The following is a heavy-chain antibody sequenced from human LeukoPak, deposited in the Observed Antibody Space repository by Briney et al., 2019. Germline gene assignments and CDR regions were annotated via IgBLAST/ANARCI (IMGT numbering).Heavy chain of an antibody. V-gene: IGHV3-48*01. CDR2: ISSSSSTI. J-gene: IGHJ6*03. CDR3: AKTASPGYYYYYMDV. CDR1: GFTFSSYS. Sequence: GGSLRLSCAASGFTFSSYSMNWVRQAPGKGLEWVSYISSSSSTIYYADSVKGRFTISRDNSKNTLYLQMNSLRAEDTAVYYCAKTASPGYYYYYMDVWGKGTTVTVSS.